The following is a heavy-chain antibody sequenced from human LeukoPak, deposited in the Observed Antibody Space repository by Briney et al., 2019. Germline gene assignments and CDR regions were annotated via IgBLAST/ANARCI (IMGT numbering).Heavy chain of an antibody. D-gene: IGHD3-3*01. J-gene: IGHJ4*02. V-gene: IGHV4-34*01. CDR2: INHSGST. CDR1: GGSFSGYY. CDR3: ASLSFYVFWSVFYQNDY. Sequence: PSETLSLTCAVYGGSFSGYYWSWIRQPPGKGLEWIGEINHSGSTNYNPSLKSRVTISVDTSKNQFSLKLSSVTAADTAVYYCASLSFYVFWSVFYQNDYGGKETLVTVSS.